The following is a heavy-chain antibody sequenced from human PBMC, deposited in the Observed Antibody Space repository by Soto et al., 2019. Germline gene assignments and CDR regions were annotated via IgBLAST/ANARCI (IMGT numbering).Heavy chain of an antibody. V-gene: IGHV1-69*06. Sequence: SVKVSCNASGGTFSSYAISWVRPAPGQGLEWMGWIIPIFGTANYAQKFQGRVTITADKSTSTAYMELSSLRSEDTAVYYCARDSLISASKWLDYYYYGMDVGGQGTTVTVSS. J-gene: IGHJ6*02. D-gene: IGHD6-19*01. CDR1: GGTFSSYA. CDR2: IIPIFGTA. CDR3: ARDSLISASKWLDYYYYGMDV.